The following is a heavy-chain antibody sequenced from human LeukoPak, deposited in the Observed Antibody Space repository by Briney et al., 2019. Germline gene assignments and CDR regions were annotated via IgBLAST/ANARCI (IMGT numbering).Heavy chain of an antibody. CDR3: ARGGRGSAAVVAPRSFDI. Sequence: GGSLRLSCAASGFTFSIYAMSWVRQAPGNGLEWVSVTYTGGNSYYADSVKGRFIISRDISKNTLYLQMNSLRAEDSALYYCARGGRGSAAVVAPRSFDIWGQGTMVTVSS. CDR1: GFTFSIYA. V-gene: IGHV3-53*01. CDR2: TYTGGNS. J-gene: IGHJ3*02. D-gene: IGHD3-22*01.